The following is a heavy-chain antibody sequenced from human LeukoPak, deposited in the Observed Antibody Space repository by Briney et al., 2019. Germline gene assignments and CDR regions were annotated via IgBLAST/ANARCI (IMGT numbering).Heavy chain of an antibody. V-gene: IGHV1-2*02. D-gene: IGHD3-22*01. J-gene: IGHJ4*02. Sequence: VASVKVSCKASGYTFTGYYMHWVRQAPGQGLEWMGWINPNSGGTNYAQKFQGRVTMTTDTSTSTAYMELRSLRSDDTAVYYCARDLERYYYDSSGYYHSPLDYWGQGTLVTVSS. CDR1: GYTFTGYY. CDR3: ARDLERYYYDSSGYYHSPLDY. CDR2: INPNSGGT.